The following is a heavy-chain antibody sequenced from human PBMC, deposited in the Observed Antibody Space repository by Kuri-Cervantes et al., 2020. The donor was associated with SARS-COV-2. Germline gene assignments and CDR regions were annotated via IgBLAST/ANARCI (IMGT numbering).Heavy chain of an antibody. V-gene: IGHV3-23*01. Sequence: GGSLRLSCAASGFTFSSYWMHWVRQAPGKGLVWVSAISGSGGSTYYADSVKGRFTISRDNSKNTLYLQMNSLRAEDTAVYYCARDGDTAMVIGYWGQGTLVTVSS. CDR2: ISGSGGST. CDR3: ARDGDTAMVIGY. D-gene: IGHD5-18*01. CDR1: GFTFSSYW. J-gene: IGHJ4*02.